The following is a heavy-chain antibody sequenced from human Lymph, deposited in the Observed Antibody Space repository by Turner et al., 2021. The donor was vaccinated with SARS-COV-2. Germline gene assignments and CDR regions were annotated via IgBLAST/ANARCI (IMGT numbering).Heavy chain of an antibody. J-gene: IGHJ6*02. CDR2: INHSGGT. CDR3: ARGRLRFLEWSHYYYTMDV. V-gene: IGHV4-34*01. D-gene: IGHD3-3*01. CDR1: GGSFSAYY. Sequence: QVQLQQWGAGLLKPSETLSLTCAVYGGSFSAYYWSWIRQPPGKGLEWIGDINHSGGTNYNPSLKSRIIISVDTSKNRFSLKLSSVTAADTAVYYCARGRLRFLEWSHYYYTMDVWGQGTTVTVSS.